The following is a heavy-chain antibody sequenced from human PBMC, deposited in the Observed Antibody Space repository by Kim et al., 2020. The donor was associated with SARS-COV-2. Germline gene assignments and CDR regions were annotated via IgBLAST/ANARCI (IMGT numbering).Heavy chain of an antibody. CDR2: INHSGST. Sequence: SETLYLTCAVYGGSFSGYYWSWIRQPPGKGLEWIGEINHSGSTNYNPSLKSRVTISVDTSKNQFSLKLSSVTAADTAVYYCARGLGDIVVRGVIIRYYYGMDVWGQGTTVTVSS. CDR1: GGSFSGYY. D-gene: IGHD3-10*01. CDR3: ARGLGDIVVRGVIIRYYYGMDV. V-gene: IGHV4-34*01. J-gene: IGHJ6*02.